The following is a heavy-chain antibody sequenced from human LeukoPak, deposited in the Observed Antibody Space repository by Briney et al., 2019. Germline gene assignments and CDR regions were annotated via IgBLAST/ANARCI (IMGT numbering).Heavy chain of an antibody. J-gene: IGHJ4*02. V-gene: IGHV3-23*01. Sequence: PGGSLRLSCAASGFTFSTYGMSWVRQAPGKGLEWVSAISGSGGSTYYADSVKGRFTISRDNSKNTLYLQMNSLRAEDTAVYYCAILWGRSGESIDWGQGTLVTVSS. CDR1: GFTFSTYG. CDR3: AILWGRSGESID. D-gene: IGHD3-16*01. CDR2: ISGSGGST.